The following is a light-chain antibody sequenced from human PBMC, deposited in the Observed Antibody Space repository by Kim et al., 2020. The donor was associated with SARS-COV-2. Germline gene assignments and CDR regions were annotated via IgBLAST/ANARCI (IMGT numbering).Light chain of an antibody. CDR2: LNSAGSH. J-gene: IGLJ3*02. CDR1: GGHSSYV. Sequence: APVKLTCTLGGGHSSYVIAWHQHQPGKGPRYLMNLNSAGSHIKGDGIPDRFSGSGSGAERYLTISGLQSEDEADYYCQTWDTGIRVFGGGTQLTVL. V-gene: IGLV4-69*01. CDR3: QTWDTGIRV.